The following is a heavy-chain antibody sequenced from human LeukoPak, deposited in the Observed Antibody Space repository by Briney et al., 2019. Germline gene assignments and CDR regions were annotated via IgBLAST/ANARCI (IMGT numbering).Heavy chain of an antibody. CDR3: ARDTGGILLYYFDY. Sequence: PSETLSLTCAVYGGSFSGYYWSWIRQPPGKGLEWIGEINHSGSTNYNPSLKSRVTISVDTSKNQFSLKLSSVTAADTAVYYCARDTGGILLYYFDYWGQGTLVTVSS. CDR1: GGSFSGYY. V-gene: IGHV4-34*01. CDR2: INHSGST. D-gene: IGHD1-1*01. J-gene: IGHJ4*02.